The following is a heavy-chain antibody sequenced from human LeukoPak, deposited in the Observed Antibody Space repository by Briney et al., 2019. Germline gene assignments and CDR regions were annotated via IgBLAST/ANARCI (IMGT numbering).Heavy chain of an antibody. D-gene: IGHD1/OR15-1a*01. CDR3: ARDGTNGDFDY. CDR2: TSSSGSTT. J-gene: IGHJ4*02. V-gene: IGHV3-48*03. CDR1: GFTLSSYE. Sequence: GGSLRLSCVVSGFTLSSYEMNWVRQAPGKGLEWVSQTSSSGSTTYYADSVKGRFTISRDNAKNSLYLQMNSLRAEDTAVYYCARDGTNGDFDYWGQGTLVTVSS.